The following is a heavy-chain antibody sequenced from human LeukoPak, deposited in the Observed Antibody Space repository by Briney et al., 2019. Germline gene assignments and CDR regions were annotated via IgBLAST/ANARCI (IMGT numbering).Heavy chain of an antibody. D-gene: IGHD4-23*01. V-gene: IGHV3-9*01. J-gene: IGHJ4*02. CDR2: ISWNSGSI. CDR3: ARDDYGGLDY. Sequence: GGSLRLSCAASGFTFDDYAMHWVRQAPGKGLEWVSGISWNSGSIGYADSVKGRFTISRDNAKNSLYLQMNSLRAEDTAVYYCARDDYGGLDYWGQGTLVTVSS. CDR1: GFTFDDYA.